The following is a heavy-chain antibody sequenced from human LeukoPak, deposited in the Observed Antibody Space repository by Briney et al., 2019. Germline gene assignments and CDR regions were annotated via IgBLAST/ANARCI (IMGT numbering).Heavy chain of an antibody. CDR2: INHSGST. CDR3: ASDILTDLGHGY. D-gene: IGHD3-9*01. J-gene: IGHJ4*02. V-gene: IGHV4-34*01. CDR1: GGSFSGYY. Sequence: SETLSLTCAVYGGSFSGYYWSWIRQPPGKGLEWIGEINHSGSTNYNPSLKSRVTISVDTSKNQFSLKLSPVTAADTAVYYCASDILTDLGHGYWGQGTLVTVSS.